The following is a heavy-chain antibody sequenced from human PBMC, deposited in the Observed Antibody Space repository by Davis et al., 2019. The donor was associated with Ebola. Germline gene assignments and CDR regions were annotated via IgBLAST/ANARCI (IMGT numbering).Heavy chain of an antibody. CDR2: IKSKTDGGTT. Sequence: PGGSLRLSCAASGFTFSNAWMSWVRQAPGKGLEWVGRIKSKTDGGTTDYAAPVKGRFTISRDDSKNTLYLQMNSLKTEDTAVYYCTTDWDTAMVYYYYYGMDVWGQGTTVTVSS. D-gene: IGHD5-18*01. CDR3: TTDWDTAMVYYYYYGMDV. J-gene: IGHJ6*02. CDR1: GFTFSNAW. V-gene: IGHV3-15*01.